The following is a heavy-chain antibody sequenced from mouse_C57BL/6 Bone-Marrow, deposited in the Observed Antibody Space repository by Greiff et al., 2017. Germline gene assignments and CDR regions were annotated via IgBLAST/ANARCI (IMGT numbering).Heavy chain of an antibody. CDR1: GYTFTSYW. CDR2: INPSTGYT. J-gene: IGHJ4*01. D-gene: IGHD1-1*01. V-gene: IGHV1-7*01. CDR3: ESYYGSSYAMDY. Sequence: VQLQQSGAELAKPGASVKMSCKASGYTFTSYWMHWVKQRPGQGLEWIGYINPSTGYTEYNQKFKDKATLPANKSSSTAYMQLSSLTSEDSAVYYCESYYGSSYAMDYWGQGTSVTVSS.